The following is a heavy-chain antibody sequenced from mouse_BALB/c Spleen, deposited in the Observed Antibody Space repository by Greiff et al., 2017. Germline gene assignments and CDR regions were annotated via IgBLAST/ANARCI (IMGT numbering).Heavy chain of an antibody. D-gene: IGHD1-2*01. J-gene: IGHJ3*01. CDR3: ARAGDFTTATVFAY. CDR2: ISYDGSN. CDR1: GYSINSGYY. Sequence: DVKLQESGPGLVKPSQSLSLTCSVTGYSINSGYYWNWIRQFPGNKLEWMGYISYDGSNNYNPSLKNRISITRDTSKNQFFLKLNSVTTEDTATYYCARAGDFTTATVFAYWGQGTLVTVSA. V-gene: IGHV3-6*02.